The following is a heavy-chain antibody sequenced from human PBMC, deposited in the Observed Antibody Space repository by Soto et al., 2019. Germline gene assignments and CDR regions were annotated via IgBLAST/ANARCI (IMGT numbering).Heavy chain of an antibody. D-gene: IGHD3-3*01. CDR1: GGTFSNYG. J-gene: IGHJ6*02. CDR3: ARGAITVFGVVVGSLDV. CDR2: TIPMFGTT. V-gene: IGHV1-69*06. Sequence: QEQLAQSGAEVKKPGSSLKVSCKASGGTFSNYGISWVRQAPGQGLEWMGGTIPMFGTTNYAQKFQGRVTITADKSTRTVYMELTSLKFEDTAVYFCARGAITVFGVVVGSLDVWGQGTTVTVSS.